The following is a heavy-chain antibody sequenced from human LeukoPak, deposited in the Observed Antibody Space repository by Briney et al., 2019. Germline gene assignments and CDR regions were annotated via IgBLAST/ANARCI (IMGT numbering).Heavy chain of an antibody. V-gene: IGHV1-46*01. CDR2: INPSGGST. CDR1: GYTFTSYY. D-gene: IGHD3-10*01. J-gene: IGHJ5*02. CDR3: ARDSGGITMVRGNWFDP. Sequence: GASVNVSCKASGYTFTSYYVHWVRQAPGQGLEWMGIINPSGGSTSYAQKFQGRVTMTRDTSTSIVYMELSSLRSEDTAVYYCARDSGGITMVRGNWFDPWGQGTLVTVSS.